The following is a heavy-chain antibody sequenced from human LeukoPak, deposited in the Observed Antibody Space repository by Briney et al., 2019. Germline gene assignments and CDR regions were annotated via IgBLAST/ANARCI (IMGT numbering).Heavy chain of an antibody. J-gene: IGHJ5*02. D-gene: IGHD3-10*01. CDR3: ATNYGSGSAPLDP. V-gene: IGHV1-18*01. CDR1: GFRFSSYD. CDR2: ISAYSGNT. Sequence: GASVKVSCKPSGFRFSSYDLSWVRQAPGQGLEWMGWISAYSGNTNYAEKFHDRVTMTTDTSPGMAYMELRNLDFDDTAVYYCATNYGSGSAPLDPWGQGTLVTVST.